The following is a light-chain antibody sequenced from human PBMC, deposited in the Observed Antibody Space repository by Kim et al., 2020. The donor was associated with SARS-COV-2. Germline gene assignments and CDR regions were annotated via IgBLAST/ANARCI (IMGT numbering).Light chain of an antibody. CDR2: EAS. V-gene: IGKV1-17*03. J-gene: IGKJ5*01. CDR3: LQQNSCHFT. Sequence: DIQMTQSPSAMSASVGDRVTITCRASQDISNYLAWFQQTPGKVPKRLIYEASSLQTGVPSRFSGSGSGTEFTLTISSLQPEDFATYYCLQQNSCHFTFGQGTRLDIK. CDR1: QDISNY.